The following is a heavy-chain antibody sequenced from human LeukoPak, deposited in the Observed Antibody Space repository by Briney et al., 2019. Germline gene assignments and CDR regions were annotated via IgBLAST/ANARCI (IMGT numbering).Heavy chain of an antibody. V-gene: IGHV3-7*01. CDR1: GFTFSSQW. CDR3: ASERPSSSWYDY. J-gene: IGHJ4*02. Sequence: GGSLRLSCATSGFTFSSQWMTWFRKPPGKGRKWLASIHPDGHEQYYAAAVRGRFTITRDSAKKALYLQMNSLRLEDTAVYYCASERPSSSWYDYWGQGTLVTVSS. CDR2: IHPDGHEQ. D-gene: IGHD6-13*01.